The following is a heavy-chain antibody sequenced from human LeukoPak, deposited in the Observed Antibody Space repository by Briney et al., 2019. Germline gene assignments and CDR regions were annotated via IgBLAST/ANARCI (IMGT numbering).Heavy chain of an antibody. Sequence: SETLSLTCAVNGGSFSGYYWSWIRQPPGKGLEWIGEINHSGSTNYNPSLKSRVTISVDTSKNQFSLKLSSVTAADTAVYYCARRYSGYEGFFDYWGQGTLVTVSS. D-gene: IGHD5-12*01. V-gene: IGHV4-34*01. J-gene: IGHJ4*02. CDR2: INHSGST. CDR3: ARRYSGYEGFFDY. CDR1: GGSFSGYY.